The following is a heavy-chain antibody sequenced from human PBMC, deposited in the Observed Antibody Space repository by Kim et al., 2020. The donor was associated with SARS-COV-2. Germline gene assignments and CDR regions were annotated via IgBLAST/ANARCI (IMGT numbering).Heavy chain of an antibody. D-gene: IGHD6-19*01. Sequence: YAGSVKGRFTISRDNAKNTLYLQMHSLRVEDTAVYYCARRAYSSGWWYFDYWGQGTLVTVSS. CDR3: ARRAYSSGWWYFDY. J-gene: IGHJ4*02. V-gene: IGHV3-74*01.